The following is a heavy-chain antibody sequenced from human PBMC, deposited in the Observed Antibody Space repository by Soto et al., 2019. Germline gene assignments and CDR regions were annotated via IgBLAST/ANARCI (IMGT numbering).Heavy chain of an antibody. V-gene: IGHV1-58*02. D-gene: IGHD3-16*01. J-gene: IGHJ6*03. CDR1: GFTFTISA. CDR2: IVVGSGNA. Sequence: GASVKVYCKASGFTFTISAMRWVRHARGQRLEWIGWIVVGSGNANYAQKFQERVTITRDMSTSTAYMELSSLRSEDTAVYYSAADSKGGNYYYYYYMDVWGKGTTVTVSS. CDR3: AADSKGGNYYYYYYMDV.